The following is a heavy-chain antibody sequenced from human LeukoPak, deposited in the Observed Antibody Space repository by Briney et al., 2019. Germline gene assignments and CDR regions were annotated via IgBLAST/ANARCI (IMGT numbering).Heavy chain of an antibody. D-gene: IGHD3-22*01. CDR3: ARIILGYYFDY. CDR1: GGSISSSSYY. J-gene: IGHJ4*02. Sequence: KTSETLSLTCTVSGGSISSSSYYWGWIRQPPGKGLEWIGSIYYSGSTYYNPSLKSRVTISVDTSKNQFSLKLSSVTAADTAVYYCARIILGYYFDYWGQGTLVTVSS. CDR2: IYYSGST. V-gene: IGHV4-39*07.